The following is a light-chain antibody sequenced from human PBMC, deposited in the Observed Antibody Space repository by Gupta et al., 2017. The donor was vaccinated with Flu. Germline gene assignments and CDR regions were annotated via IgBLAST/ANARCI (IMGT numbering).Light chain of an antibody. CDR3: QSSASRRSAYV. V-gene: IGLV1-40*01. Sequence: QSVLTQPPSVSGAPGQRVTISCTGSSSNIGAGYDVHWYQQLPGTAPKLLIFRNNNRPSGVPDRFSGSKSDTFASRAIPGLQAEDETDYYCQSSASRRSAYVFEAGTKLTVL. CDR1: SSNIGAGYD. J-gene: IGLJ1*01. CDR2: RNN.